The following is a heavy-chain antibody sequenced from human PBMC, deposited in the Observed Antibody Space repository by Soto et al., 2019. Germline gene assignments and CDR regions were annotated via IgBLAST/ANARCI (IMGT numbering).Heavy chain of an antibody. Sequence: GGSLRLSCAASGFTFSSYAMSWVRQAPGKGLEWVSAISGSGGSTYYADSVKGRFTISRDNSKNTLYLQMNSLRAEDTAVYYCANIGDYYDSSGYSPNAFDIWGQGTMVTVSS. D-gene: IGHD3-22*01. CDR1: GFTFSSYA. CDR2: ISGSGGST. CDR3: ANIGDYYDSSGYSPNAFDI. J-gene: IGHJ3*02. V-gene: IGHV3-23*01.